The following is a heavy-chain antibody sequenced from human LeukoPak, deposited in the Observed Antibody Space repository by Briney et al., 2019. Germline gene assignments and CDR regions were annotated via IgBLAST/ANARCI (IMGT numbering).Heavy chain of an antibody. D-gene: IGHD2-2*01. J-gene: IGHJ4*02. V-gene: IGHV3-23*01. Sequence: GGSLRLSCAASGFTFSDYYMSWIRQAPGKGLEWVSAISGSGGSTYYADSVKGRFTISRDNSKNTLYLQMNSLRAEDTAVYYCAKDREVVVVPAAMGCDYWGQGTLVTVSS. CDR3: AKDREVVVVPAAMGCDY. CDR2: ISGSGGST. CDR1: GFTFSDYY.